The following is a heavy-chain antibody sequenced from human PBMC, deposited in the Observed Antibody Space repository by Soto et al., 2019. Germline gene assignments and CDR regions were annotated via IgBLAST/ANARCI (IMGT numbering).Heavy chain of an antibody. CDR3: ARDVEEKELLWFGEFDY. Sequence: GGSLRLSCAASGFTFSSYEMNWVRQAPGKGLEWVSYISSSGSTIYYADSVKGRFTISRDNAKNSLYLQMNSLRAEDTAVYYCARDVEEKELLWFGEFDYWGQGTLVTVSS. V-gene: IGHV3-48*03. CDR2: ISSSGSTI. J-gene: IGHJ4*02. D-gene: IGHD3-10*01. CDR1: GFTFSSYE.